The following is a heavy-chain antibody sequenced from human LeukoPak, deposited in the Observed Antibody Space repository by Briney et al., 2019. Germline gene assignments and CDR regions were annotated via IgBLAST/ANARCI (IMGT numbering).Heavy chain of an antibody. CDR1: GYTFTGYY. Sequence: ASVKVSCKASGYTFTGYYMHWVRQAPGQGLEWMGWISPNSGGTNYAQKFQGRVTMTRDTSISTAYMELSRLRSDDTAVYYCARDYDFWSGYYFDYWGQGTLVTVPS. CDR2: ISPNSGGT. D-gene: IGHD3-3*01. CDR3: ARDYDFWSGYYFDY. V-gene: IGHV1-2*02. J-gene: IGHJ4*02.